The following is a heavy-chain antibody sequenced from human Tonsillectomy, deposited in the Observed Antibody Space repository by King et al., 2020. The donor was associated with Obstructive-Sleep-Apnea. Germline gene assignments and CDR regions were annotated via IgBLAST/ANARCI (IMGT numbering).Heavy chain of an antibody. CDR3: VKCKGNNWVGAFDY. V-gene: IGHV3-23*03. D-gene: IGHD1-20*01. CDR2: INFDSTDI. CDR1: GFTFRSYA. J-gene: IGHJ4*02. Sequence: VQLVESGGGLQQPGGSLRLSCLASGFTFRSYAMSWVRQSPGKGPEWVSFINFDSTDIIYADSVRGRFTISRDNLRNTVYLQMDSLRAEDTAQYYCVKCKGNNWVGAFDYGGPGTPVTVS.